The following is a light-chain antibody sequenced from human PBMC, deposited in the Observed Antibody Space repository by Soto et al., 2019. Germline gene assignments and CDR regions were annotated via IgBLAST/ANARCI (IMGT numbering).Light chain of an antibody. Sequence: QSVLTQPPSASGTPGQRGTISCSGSSSNIGRNYVYWYQQLPGTTPKLRIYSNNQRPSAVPDRFSGSKSGTSASLAISGLRSQDGAVYYCAAWDDSLSVLWVLGAGSKVPVL. CDR2: SNN. CDR1: SSNIGRNY. V-gene: IGLV1-47*02. CDR3: AAWDDSLSVLWV. J-gene: IGLJ1*01.